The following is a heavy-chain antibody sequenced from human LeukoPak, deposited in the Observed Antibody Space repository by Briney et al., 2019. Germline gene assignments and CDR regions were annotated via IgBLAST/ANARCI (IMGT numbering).Heavy chain of an antibody. CDR3: ARVHPPHDY. CDR1: GGSFSGYY. J-gene: IGHJ4*02. V-gene: IGHV4-34*01. CDR2: INHSGST. Sequence: SVTLSLTCAVYGGSFSGYYWSWIRQPPGKGLEWIGEINHSGSTNYNPSLKSRVTISVDTAKNQFSLKLSSVTAADTAVYYCARVHPPHDYWGQGTLVTVSS.